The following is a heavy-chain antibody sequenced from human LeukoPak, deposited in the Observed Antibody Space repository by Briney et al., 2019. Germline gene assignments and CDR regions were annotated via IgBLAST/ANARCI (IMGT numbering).Heavy chain of an antibody. D-gene: IGHD5-12*01. CDR3: RCSGYIVLGPAI. CDR1: GFSVSSDY. CDR2: IYSGGST. Sequence: PGGSLRLSCVASGFSVSSDYMTWVRQAPGKGLECVSVIYSGGSTYYADSVKGRFTISRDNAKISLYLQMNSLRAEDTAVYYCRCSGYIVLGPAIWGQGTMVTVSS. V-gene: IGHV3-53*01. J-gene: IGHJ3*02.